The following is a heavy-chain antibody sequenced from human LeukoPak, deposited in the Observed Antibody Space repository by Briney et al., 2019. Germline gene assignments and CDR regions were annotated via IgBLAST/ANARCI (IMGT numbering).Heavy chain of an antibody. CDR3: ARVLLERPGIDSFDM. D-gene: IGHD1-1*01. V-gene: IGHV3-48*02. J-gene: IGHJ3*02. Sequence: PGGSLRLSCGASGFRLGSYSMDWARQAPGKGLEWVSHINSGSSTIYYADPVKGRFTISRDNAGNSLYLQMNSLRDEDTAVYYCARVLLERPGIDSFDMWGQGTMVTVSS. CDR1: GFRLGSYS. CDR2: INSGSSTI.